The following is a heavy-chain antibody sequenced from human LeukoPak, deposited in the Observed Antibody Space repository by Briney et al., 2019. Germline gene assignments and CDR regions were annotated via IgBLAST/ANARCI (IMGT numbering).Heavy chain of an antibody. CDR2: ISGNSGNT. Sequence: ASVKVSCKCSGHSFISYGINWVRQAPGPGLEWMGWISGNSGNTKYADKFQGRVTMTTDTSTETVYMELRSLRSDDTAVYYCARSGFTVVPIANYHDGMDVWGHGTTVTVSS. D-gene: IGHD2-2*01. J-gene: IGHJ6*02. CDR3: ARSGFTVVPIANYHDGMDV. CDR1: GHSFISYG. V-gene: IGHV1-18*01.